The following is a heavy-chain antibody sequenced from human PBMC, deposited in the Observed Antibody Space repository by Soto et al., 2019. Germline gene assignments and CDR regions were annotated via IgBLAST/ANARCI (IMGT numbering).Heavy chain of an antibody. Sequence: ASVKVSCKASGYTFSNYDINWVRQATGQGLEWMGWMNPNSGDTGYVQKFQGRVTMTRDTSIGTAYMELSRLRSDDTAVYYCAPSGGHYYDSSGYYLAEPYGMDVWGQGTTVTVSS. CDR3: APSGGHYYDSSGYYLAEPYGMDV. CDR2: MNPNSGDT. D-gene: IGHD3-22*01. J-gene: IGHJ6*02. V-gene: IGHV1-8*01. CDR1: GYTFSNYD.